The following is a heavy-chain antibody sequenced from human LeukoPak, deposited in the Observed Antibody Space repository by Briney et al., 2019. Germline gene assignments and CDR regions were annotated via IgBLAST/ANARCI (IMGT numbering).Heavy chain of an antibody. D-gene: IGHD2-8*02. CDR2: INWNGGST. J-gene: IGHJ4*02. CDR1: GFTFDDYG. Sequence: GGSLRLSCAASGFTFDDYGMSWARQAPRKGLEWVSGINWNGGSTGYADSVKGRFTISRDNAKNSLYLQMNSLRAEDTALYYCARDSTGPFDYWGQGTLVTVSS. CDR3: ARDSTGPFDY. V-gene: IGHV3-20*04.